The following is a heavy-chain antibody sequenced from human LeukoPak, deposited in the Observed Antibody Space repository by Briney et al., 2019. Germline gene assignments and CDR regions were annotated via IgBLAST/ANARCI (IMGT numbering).Heavy chain of an antibody. Sequence: SVKVSCKASGGTFSSYAISWVRQAPGQGLEWMGGIIPIFGTANYAQKFQGRVTITADESTSTAYMELSSLRSEDTAVYYCARDHVVVPAAILFMAFDIWGQXTMVTVSS. J-gene: IGHJ3*02. CDR3: ARDHVVVPAAILFMAFDI. V-gene: IGHV1-69*01. CDR1: GGTFSSYA. CDR2: IIPIFGTA. D-gene: IGHD2-2*01.